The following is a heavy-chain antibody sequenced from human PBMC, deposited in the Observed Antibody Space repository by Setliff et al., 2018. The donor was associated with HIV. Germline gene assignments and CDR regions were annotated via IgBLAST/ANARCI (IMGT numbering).Heavy chain of an antibody. J-gene: IGHJ4*02. V-gene: IGHV1-69*05. CDR3: ARVGGIELWNQAYFDY. CDR1: GGTFKNFA. Sequence: SVKVSCKASGGTFKNFAINWVRQAPGQGLEWIGGIIPISGTAVYAQNFRGRVTVATDDSTNTAYMEISSLKSDDTAVYFCARVGGIELWNQAYFDYWGQGTLVTVSS. D-gene: IGHD1-1*01. CDR2: IIPISGTA.